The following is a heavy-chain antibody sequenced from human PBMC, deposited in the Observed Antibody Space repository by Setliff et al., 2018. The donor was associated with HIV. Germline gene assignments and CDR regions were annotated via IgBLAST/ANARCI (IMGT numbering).Heavy chain of an antibody. D-gene: IGHD3-10*01. CDR3: ARVGYYGSGTYNWFDP. J-gene: IGHJ5*02. CDR1: GGSISSSNW. Sequence: PSETLSLTCAVSGGSISSSNWWSWVRQPPGKGLEWIGEIYHTGSSNYNPSLKSRVTISVDKSKNQFSLKLNSVTAADTAVYYCARVGYYGSGTYNWFDPWGQGTLVTVSS. CDR2: IYHTGSS. V-gene: IGHV4-4*02.